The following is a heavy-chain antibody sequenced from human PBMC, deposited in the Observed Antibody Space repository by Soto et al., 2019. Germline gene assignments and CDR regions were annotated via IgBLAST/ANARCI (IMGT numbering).Heavy chain of an antibody. J-gene: IGHJ6*02. V-gene: IGHV1-69*02. CDR2: IIPILGIA. CDR3: ATNTYCSGGSCYISYYYYGMDV. Sequence: QVQLVQSGAEVKKPWSSVKVSCKASGGTFSSYTISWVRQAPGQGLEWMGRIIPILGIANYAQKFQGRVTITADKSTSTAYMELSSLRSEDTAVYYCATNTYCSGGSCYISYYYYGMDVWGQGTTVTVSS. D-gene: IGHD2-15*01. CDR1: GGTFSSYT.